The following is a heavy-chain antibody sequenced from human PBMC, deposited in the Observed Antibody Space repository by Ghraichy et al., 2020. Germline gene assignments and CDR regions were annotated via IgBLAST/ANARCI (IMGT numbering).Heavy chain of an antibody. CDR2: ISSTSSYI. Sequence: GGSLRLSCAASGFTFSSYSMNWVRQAPGKGLEWVSSISSTSSYIYYADSMRGRFTISRDNAKHSLFLQMNNLRAEDTAVYYCARDYGSGSYTGGVDVWGHGTTFTGSS. V-gene: IGHV3-21*01. J-gene: IGHJ6*02. CDR1: GFTFSSYS. CDR3: ARDYGSGSYTGGVDV. D-gene: IGHD3-10*01.